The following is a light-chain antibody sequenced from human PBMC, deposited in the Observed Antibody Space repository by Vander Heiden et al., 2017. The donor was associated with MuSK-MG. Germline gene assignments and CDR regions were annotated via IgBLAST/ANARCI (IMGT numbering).Light chain of an antibody. CDR1: ENINNY. Sequence: DIQMTQSPLSLSASVGDRVTLTCRASENINNYLNWYQQRPGKAPKLLIFAASRLESGVPSRFSGSGSGTDFTLTITSLQPEDFAAYYCQQNDNTPMYTFGHGTKVDIK. CDR2: AAS. CDR3: QQNDNTPMYT. J-gene: IGKJ3*01. V-gene: IGKV1-39*01.